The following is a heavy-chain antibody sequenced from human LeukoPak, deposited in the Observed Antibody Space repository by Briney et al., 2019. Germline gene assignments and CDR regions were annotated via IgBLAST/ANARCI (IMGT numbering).Heavy chain of an antibody. J-gene: IGHJ4*02. D-gene: IGHD6-25*01. Sequence: QPGGSLRLSCAASGFSFDDYSMHWVRQAPGKGLEWVSLITWDGGSTYYADSVKGRFTISRDNSKNSLYLQMHSLRAEDSALYYCSKARGGGRDLFDYWGQGTLVTVSS. CDR1: GFSFDDYS. CDR2: ITWDGGST. V-gene: IGHV3-43D*03. CDR3: SKARGGGRDLFDY.